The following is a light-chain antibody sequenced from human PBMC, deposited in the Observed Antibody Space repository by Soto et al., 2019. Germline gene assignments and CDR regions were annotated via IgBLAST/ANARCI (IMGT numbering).Light chain of an antibody. CDR1: QGISSY. CDR2: AAS. Sequence: DIQLTQSPSFLSASVGDRVTITCRASQGISSYLAWYQQKPGKAPKLLIYAASTLQSGVPPRFSGSGSGTELTLTISSLQPEDFATYYCQQPYSYPLTFGGGTRVEIK. J-gene: IGKJ4*01. CDR3: QQPYSYPLT. V-gene: IGKV1-9*01.